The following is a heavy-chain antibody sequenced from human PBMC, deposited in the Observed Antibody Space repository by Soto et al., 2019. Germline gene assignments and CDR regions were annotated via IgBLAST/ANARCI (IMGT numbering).Heavy chain of an antibody. J-gene: IGHJ5*02. D-gene: IGHD6-13*01. CDR3: ASSAAGTGPYNWFDP. CDR1: GDSIRSYY. Sequence: SETLSLTCTVSGDSIRSYYWTWIRQPPGKGLEWIGYIYYSGSTNYNPSLKSRVTISVDTSKNQFSLKLSSVTAADTAVYYCASSAAGTGPYNWFDPWGQGTLVTVSS. CDR2: IYYSGST. V-gene: IGHV4-59*01.